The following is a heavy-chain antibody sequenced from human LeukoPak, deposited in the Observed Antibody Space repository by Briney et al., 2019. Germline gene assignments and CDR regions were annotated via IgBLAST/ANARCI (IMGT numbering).Heavy chain of an antibody. V-gene: IGHV4-4*07. CDR2: IYSSGDT. D-gene: IGHD2-2*01. CDR3: AREKTMAAIPYYIDY. J-gene: IGHJ4*02. Sequence: PSETLSLTCSVSYDSITPYYWSWIRQPAGKGLEWIGRIYSSGDTNYNPSLKSRVTMSIDTSKNQFSLRLTSVTAADTAVYFCAREKTMAAIPYYIDYWGRGTLITVSS. CDR1: YDSITPYY.